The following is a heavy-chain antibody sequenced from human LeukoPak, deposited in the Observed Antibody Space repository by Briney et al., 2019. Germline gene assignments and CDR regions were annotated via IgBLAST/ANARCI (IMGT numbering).Heavy chain of an antibody. D-gene: IGHD1-1*01. Sequence: SETLSLTCAVYGGSFSGYYWSWIRQPPGKGLEWIGEINHSGSTNYNPSLKSRVTISVDTSKNQFSLKLSSVIAADTAVYYCAREGTQGVGGFDYWGQGTLVTVSS. CDR2: INHSGST. CDR3: AREGTQGVGGFDY. J-gene: IGHJ4*02. CDR1: GGSFSGYY. V-gene: IGHV4-34*01.